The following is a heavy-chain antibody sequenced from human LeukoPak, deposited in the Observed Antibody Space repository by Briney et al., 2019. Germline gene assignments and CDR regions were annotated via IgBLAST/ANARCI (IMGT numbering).Heavy chain of an antibody. Sequence: PGGSLRLSCAASGFTFSSYSMNWVRQAPGKGLEWVSSISSSSSNIYYADSVKGRFTISRDNAKNSLYLKMNSLRAEDTAVYYCAKGRKGLLFVRGVDFDYWGQGTLVTVSS. CDR3: AKGRKGLLFVRGVDFDY. CDR1: GFTFSSYS. D-gene: IGHD3-10*01. V-gene: IGHV3-21*01. CDR2: ISSSSSNI. J-gene: IGHJ4*02.